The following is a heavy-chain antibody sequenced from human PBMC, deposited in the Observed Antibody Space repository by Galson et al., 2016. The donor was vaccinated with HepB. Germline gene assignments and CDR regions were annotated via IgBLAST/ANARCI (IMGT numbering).Heavy chain of an antibody. D-gene: IGHD3-16*02. V-gene: IGHV4-30-4*01. Sequence: TLSLTCTVSGGSISSGDYYWSWIRQPPGKGLEWIGYIYYSGSTYYNPSLKSRVTISVATSKNQFSLKLRSVTAADTAVYYCARDRRRSWGSYRYGAYGMDVWGKGTTVTVSS. CDR1: GGSISSGDYY. J-gene: IGHJ6*04. CDR2: IYYSGST. CDR3: ARDRRRSWGSYRYGAYGMDV.